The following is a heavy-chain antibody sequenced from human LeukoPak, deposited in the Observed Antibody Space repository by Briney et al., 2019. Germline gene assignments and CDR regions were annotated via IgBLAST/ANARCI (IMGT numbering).Heavy chain of an antibody. D-gene: IGHD3-22*01. J-gene: IGHJ4*02. CDR3: TTVGSSRYYYYFDY. CDR2: IKSKTDGATT. CDR1: GFTFNHAW. V-gene: IGHV3-15*01. Sequence: GGSLRLSCAASGFTFNHAWMNCVRQAPGKGLEWVGRIKSKTDGATTEYAAPVKGRFTISRDDSKNTLYLQMNSLKTEGTAVYYCTTVGSSRYYYYFDYWGQGSLVTVSS.